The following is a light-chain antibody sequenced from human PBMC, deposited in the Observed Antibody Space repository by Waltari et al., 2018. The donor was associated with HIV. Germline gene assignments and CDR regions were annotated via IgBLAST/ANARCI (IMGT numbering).Light chain of an antibody. J-gene: IGLJ3*02. Sequence: QSVLPQPPSPSGTPGQRVTISCSGTGSHIGSNYVYWYQQLPGTTPRLLIFRNNQSPSGVPDRFSGSKSGTSASLAISGLRSEDEADYFCATWDDSLSALWVFGGGTKLTVL. CDR2: RNN. CDR3: ATWDDSLSALWV. CDR1: GSHIGSNY. V-gene: IGLV1-47*01.